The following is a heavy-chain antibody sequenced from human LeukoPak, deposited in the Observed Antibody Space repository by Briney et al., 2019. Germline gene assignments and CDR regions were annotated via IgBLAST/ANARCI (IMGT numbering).Heavy chain of an antibody. V-gene: IGHV4-59*01. D-gene: IGHD6-13*01. J-gene: IGHJ5*02. CDR1: GGSISTYY. CDR3: ARGWYGNP. Sequence: SETLSLTCTVSGGSISTYYWSWIRQPPGKGLEWIGYVYYSGSTNYNPSLMSRVTISVDTSENQFSLKLNSVTAADTAVYYCARGWYGNPWGQGTLVTVSS. CDR2: VYYSGST.